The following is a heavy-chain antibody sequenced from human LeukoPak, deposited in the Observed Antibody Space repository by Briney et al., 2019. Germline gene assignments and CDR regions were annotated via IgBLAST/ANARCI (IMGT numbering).Heavy chain of an antibody. CDR3: ARVDSTGTIFDP. J-gene: IGHJ5*02. CDR1: GGSISTYY. V-gene: IGHV4-4*07. D-gene: IGHD1-7*01. CDR2: IYTSGST. Sequence: PSETLSLTCTVSGGSISTYYWSWIRQPAGKGLEWIGRIYTSGSTNYNPSLKSRVTMSVDTSKNQFSLKLSSVTAADTAVYYRARVDSTGTIFDPWGQGTLVTVSS.